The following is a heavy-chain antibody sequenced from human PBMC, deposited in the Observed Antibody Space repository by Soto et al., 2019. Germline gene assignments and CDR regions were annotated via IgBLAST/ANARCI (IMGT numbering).Heavy chain of an antibody. CDR3: ARQSGGYYYYGMDV. J-gene: IGHJ6*02. CDR1: GGSISDYY. CDR2: IYYSGTT. V-gene: IGHV4-59*08. D-gene: IGHD1-26*01. Sequence: SETLSLTYTVSGGSISDYYWSWIRQPPGKGLEWIGYIYYSGTTNYSPSLKSRVTISVDTSKNQFSLELSSVTAADSAIYYCARQSGGYYYYGMDVWGQGTTVTVSS.